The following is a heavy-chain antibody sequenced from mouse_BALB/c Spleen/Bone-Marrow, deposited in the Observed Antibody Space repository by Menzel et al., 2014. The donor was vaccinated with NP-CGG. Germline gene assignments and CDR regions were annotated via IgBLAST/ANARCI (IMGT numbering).Heavy chain of an antibody. J-gene: IGHJ2*01. Sequence: EVHLVESGGGLVQPGGSRKLSCAASGFTFSSFGMHWVRQAPEKGLEWVAYISSGSSTIYYADTVMGRFTISRNNPKNTLFLQVTSLRSEDTAMYYCARSGSSSGYFDYWGQGTTLTVSS. CDR3: ARSGSSSGYFDY. CDR2: ISSGSSTI. D-gene: IGHD1-1*01. CDR1: GFTFSSFG. V-gene: IGHV5-17*02.